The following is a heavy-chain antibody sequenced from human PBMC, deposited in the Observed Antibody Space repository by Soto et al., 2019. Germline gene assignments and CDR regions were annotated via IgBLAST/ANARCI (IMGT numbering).Heavy chain of an antibody. Sequence: QVQLLQSGAEVKMPGAPVKVSCKTSGYTINTYGISWVRQAPGHCLEWIGWISPYNGDTNSAPKLQDRVTMTTDTSTSTAYVELRGLRSDATAVYDFTRDDRQDDDGAKWYFELWGRGTLVTVS. V-gene: IGHV1-18*01. J-gene: IGHJ2*01. CDR1: GYTINTYG. CDR3: TRDDRQDDDGAKWYFEL. CDR2: ISPYNGDT. D-gene: IGHD4-17*01.